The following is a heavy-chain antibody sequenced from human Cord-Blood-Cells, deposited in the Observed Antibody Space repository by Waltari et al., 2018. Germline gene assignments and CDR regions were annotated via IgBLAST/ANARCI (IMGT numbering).Heavy chain of an antibody. V-gene: IGHV3-53*01. CDR1: GFTASSNN. Sequence: EAQLVESGGGLIQSGRSLSRSCAASGFTASSNNMSWVPQAPGKGLEWVSVIYSGCSTYYADSVKGRFTISRDNSKNTLYLQMNSLRAEDTAVYYCIAVAGDYWGQGTLVTVSS. CDR3: IAVAGDY. J-gene: IGHJ4*02. CDR2: IYSGCST. D-gene: IGHD6-19*01.